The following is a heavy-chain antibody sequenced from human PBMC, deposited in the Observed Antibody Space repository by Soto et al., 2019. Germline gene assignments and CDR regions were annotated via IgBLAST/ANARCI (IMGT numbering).Heavy chain of an antibody. Sequence: QVQLVQSGAEMKKPGASVKVSCEASGYTFTTYYIHWVRQAPGQGLEWMGIINPSDGRTIYSQKFQGRVNMTRDTSTSTVYMEVSSLRSEDTAVYYCARIGASWYFVYWGQGTLVTVSS. V-gene: IGHV1-46*01. J-gene: IGHJ4*02. CDR1: GYTFTTYY. CDR3: ARIGASWYFVY. D-gene: IGHD2-15*01. CDR2: INPSDGRT.